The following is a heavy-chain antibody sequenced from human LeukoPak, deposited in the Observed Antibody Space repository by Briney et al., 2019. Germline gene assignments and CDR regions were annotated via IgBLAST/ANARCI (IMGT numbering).Heavy chain of an antibody. V-gene: IGHV3-13*01. CDR2: ISIGGDT. D-gene: IGHD1-26*01. CDR1: GFPFSDYD. J-gene: IGHJ3*02. Sequence: GGSLRLSCVVPGFPFSDYDMPWVRQGAGKGLEWVSAISIGGDTYYPGSVKGRFTISRENAKNSFYLQMNNLRVGDTAIYYCARAHVGAGLAFDIWGQGTMVTVSS. CDR3: ARAHVGAGLAFDI.